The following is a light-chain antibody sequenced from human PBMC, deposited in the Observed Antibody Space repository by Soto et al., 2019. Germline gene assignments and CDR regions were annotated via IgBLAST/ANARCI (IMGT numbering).Light chain of an antibody. J-gene: IGKJ2*01. CDR2: AAS. CDR3: QQSYSTPYT. Sequence: DIQMTQSPSSLPASVGDRLTITCRASQSIGKYLNWYQQKPGKAPKLLIHAASSLQSGVPSRFSGSGSGTDFTLTISSLQPEDFATYYCQQSYSTPYTFGQGTKLEIK. V-gene: IGKV1-39*01. CDR1: QSIGKY.